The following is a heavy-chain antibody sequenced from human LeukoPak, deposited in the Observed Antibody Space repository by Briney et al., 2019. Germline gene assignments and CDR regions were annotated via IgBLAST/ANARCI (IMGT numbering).Heavy chain of an antibody. CDR2: ISGSGGST. Sequence: GGSLRLSCAAPGFTFSSYAMSWVRQAPGKGLEWVSAISGSGGSTYYADSVKGRFTISRDNSKNTLYLQMNSLRAEDTAVYYCAKDLRYFDWLLILDAFDIWGQGTMVTVSS. D-gene: IGHD3-9*01. J-gene: IGHJ3*02. V-gene: IGHV3-23*01. CDR3: AKDLRYFDWLLILDAFDI. CDR1: GFTFSSYA.